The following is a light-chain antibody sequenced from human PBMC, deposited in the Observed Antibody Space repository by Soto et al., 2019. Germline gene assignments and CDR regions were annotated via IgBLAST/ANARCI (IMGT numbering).Light chain of an antibody. V-gene: IGLV1-47*01. CDR2: RTN. CDR1: TSNIGNNY. Sequence: QLVLTQPPSASGTPGQTVTISCSGSTSNIGNNYVHWYQQLPGTAPKLLIYRTNERPSGVPDRFSGSKSGTTASLAISGLRSEDEADYYCAAWDDSLSGFVLFGGGTKVTVL. CDR3: AAWDDSLSGFVL. J-gene: IGLJ2*01.